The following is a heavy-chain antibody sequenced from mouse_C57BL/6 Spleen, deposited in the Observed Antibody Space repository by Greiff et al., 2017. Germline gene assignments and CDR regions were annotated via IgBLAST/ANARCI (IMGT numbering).Heavy chain of an antibody. CDR3: ARDDYYCSSSYAMDY. D-gene: IGHD1-1*01. Sequence: EVMLVESGGGLVKPGGSLKLSCAASGFTFSSYAMSWVRQTPEKRLEWVATISDGGSYTYYPDNVKGRFTISRDNAKNNLYLQMSHLKSEDTAMYYCARDDYYCSSSYAMDYWGQGTSVTVSS. V-gene: IGHV5-4*01. CDR1: GFTFSSYA. J-gene: IGHJ4*01. CDR2: ISDGGSYT.